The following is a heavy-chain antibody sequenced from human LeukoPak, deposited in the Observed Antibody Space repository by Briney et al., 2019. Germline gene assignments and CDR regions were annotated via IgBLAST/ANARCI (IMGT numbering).Heavy chain of an antibody. Sequence: GASVKVSCKAFGYTFTSYAMHWVRQAPGQRLEWMGIINPSGGSTNYAQNFQGRVTMTRDTSTSTVYMELSSLRSEDTAVYYCVRVRDGYNDAYDIWGQGTMVTVPS. CDR2: INPSGGST. CDR1: GYTFTSYA. D-gene: IGHD5-24*01. J-gene: IGHJ3*02. V-gene: IGHV1-46*01. CDR3: VRVRDGYNDAYDI.